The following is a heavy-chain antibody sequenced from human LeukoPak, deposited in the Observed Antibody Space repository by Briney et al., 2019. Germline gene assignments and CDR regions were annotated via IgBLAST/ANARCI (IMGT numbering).Heavy chain of an antibody. D-gene: IGHD1/OR15-1a*01. Sequence: GGSLRLSCAASGFTVSSNYMSWVRQAPGKGLEWVAFIRYDGSNKYYADSVKGRFTISRDNSKNTLYLQMNSLRAEDTAVYYCAKEPTGRTDYYYMDVWGKGTTVTVSS. J-gene: IGHJ6*03. CDR1: GFTVSSNY. V-gene: IGHV3-30*02. CDR2: IRYDGSNK. CDR3: AKEPTGRTDYYYMDV.